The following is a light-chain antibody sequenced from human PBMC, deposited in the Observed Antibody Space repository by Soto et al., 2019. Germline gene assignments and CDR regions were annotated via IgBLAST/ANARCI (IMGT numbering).Light chain of an antibody. CDR2: STS. CDR3: LLYYGGAVV. CDR1: TGAVTSGYY. V-gene: IGLV7-43*01. J-gene: IGLJ2*01. Sequence: QTVVTQEPSLTVSPGGTVTLTCASSTGAVTSGYYPNWFQQKPGQAPRALTYSTSNKYSWTPARFSGSLLGGKAALTLSGVQPEDEAEYYCLLYYGGAVVFGGGTKLTVL.